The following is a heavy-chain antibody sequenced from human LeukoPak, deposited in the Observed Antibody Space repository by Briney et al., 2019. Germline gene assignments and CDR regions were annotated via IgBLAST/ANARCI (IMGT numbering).Heavy chain of an antibody. V-gene: IGHV3-30*02. J-gene: IGHJ4*02. CDR1: GFTFSSYG. D-gene: IGHD3-10*01. CDR3: ATAHLWFGELNGSGTYFDY. CDR2: IRYDGSNK. Sequence: GGSLRLSCAASGFTFSSYGMHRVRQALGKGLEWVAFIRYDGSNKYYADSVKGRFTISRDNSKNTLYLQMNSLRAEDTAVYYCATAHLWFGELNGSGTYFDYWGQGTLVTVSS.